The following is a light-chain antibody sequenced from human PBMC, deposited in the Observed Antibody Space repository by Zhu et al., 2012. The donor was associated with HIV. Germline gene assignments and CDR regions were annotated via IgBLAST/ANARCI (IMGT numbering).Light chain of an antibody. J-gene: IGKJ1*01. CDR1: QSVGSN. V-gene: IGKV3-11*01. Sequence: EIVLTQSPATLSLSPGEGATLSCRASQSVGSNLAWYQQKPGQAPRLFIYDASNRASGIPARFTGSGSGTDFTLTISSLEPEDFAIYYCQLRDDWSWTFGQGTEVEIK. CDR3: QLRDDWSWT. CDR2: DAS.